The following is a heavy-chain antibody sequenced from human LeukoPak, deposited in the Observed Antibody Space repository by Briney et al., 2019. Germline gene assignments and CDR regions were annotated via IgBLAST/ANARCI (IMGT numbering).Heavy chain of an antibody. V-gene: IGHV3-15*01. Sequence: GGSLRLSCAASGFTFSNAWMGWVRQAPGKGLEWVGRIKSKTDGGTTDYAAPVKGRFTISRDDSKSTLYLQMNSLKTEDTAVYYCTTYYDFWSGFYHVYWGQGTLVTVSS. CDR1: GFTFSNAW. J-gene: IGHJ4*02. CDR2: IKSKTDGGTT. CDR3: TTYYDFWSGFYHVY. D-gene: IGHD3-3*01.